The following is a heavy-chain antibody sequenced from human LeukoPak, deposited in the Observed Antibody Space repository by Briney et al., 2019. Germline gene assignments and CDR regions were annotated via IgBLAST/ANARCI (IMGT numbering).Heavy chain of an antibody. CDR2: ISYDGSNK. V-gene: IGHV3-30-3*01. CDR3: ARDSAGSSSWYKVAVFRGIDY. D-gene: IGHD6-13*01. CDR1: GFTFSSYA. J-gene: IGHJ4*02. Sequence: GRSLRLSCAASGFTFSSYAMHWVRQAPGKGLEWVAVISYDGSNKYYADSVKGGFTISRDNSKNTLYLQMNSLRAEDTAVYYCARDSAGSSSWYKVAVFRGIDYWGQGTLVTVSS.